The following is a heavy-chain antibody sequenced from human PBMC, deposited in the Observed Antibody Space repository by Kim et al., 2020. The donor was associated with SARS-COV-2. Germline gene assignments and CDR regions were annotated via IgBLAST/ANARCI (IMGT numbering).Heavy chain of an antibody. J-gene: IGHJ4*02. CDR1: GFTFSSYD. D-gene: IGHD3-9*01. V-gene: IGHV3-23*01. Sequence: GGSLRLSCAASGFTFSSYDMSWVRQAPGKGLEWVSGISASGGTTYFADSVTGRFTISRDNSRNTLYLQINSLRAEDSAIYYCAKPYTLNDILTGYYGDFGYWGQGTLVTVSS. CDR3: AKPYTLNDILTGYYGDFGY. CDR2: ISASGGTT.